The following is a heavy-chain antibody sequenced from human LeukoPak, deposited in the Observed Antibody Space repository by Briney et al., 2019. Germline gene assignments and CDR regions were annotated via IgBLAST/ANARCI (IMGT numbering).Heavy chain of an antibody. CDR1: GFTFSSYA. V-gene: IGHV3-23*01. Sequence: GGSLRLSCAASGFTFSSYAMSWVRQSPGKGLEWVSAISGSGGSTYYADSVKGRFTISRDNSKNTLYLQMNSLRAEDTAVYYCAKDGLYDYVWGSYRLVNWFDPWGQGTLVTVSS. CDR3: AKDGLYDYVWGSYRLVNWFDP. J-gene: IGHJ5*02. CDR2: ISGSGGST. D-gene: IGHD3-16*02.